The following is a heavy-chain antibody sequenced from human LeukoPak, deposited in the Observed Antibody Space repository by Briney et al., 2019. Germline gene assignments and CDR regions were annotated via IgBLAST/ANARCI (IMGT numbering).Heavy chain of an antibody. J-gene: IGHJ4*02. D-gene: IGHD1-26*01. CDR1: GFNFSIYS. Sequence: GGSLRLSCAASGFNFSIYSMNWVRQAPGKGLEWVSYITRSSTTIYYADSVKGRFTISRDNAKNSLYLQMNSLRVEDTAIYYCATASGTYTSTYWGQGTLVTVSS. CDR2: ITRSSTTI. CDR3: ATASGTYTSTY. V-gene: IGHV3-48*01.